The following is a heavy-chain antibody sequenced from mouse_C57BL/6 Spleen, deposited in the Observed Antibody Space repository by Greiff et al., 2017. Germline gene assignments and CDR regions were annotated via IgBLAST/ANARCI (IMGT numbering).Heavy chain of an antibody. V-gene: IGHV5-9*01. CDR3: ARLGSYYFDY. D-gene: IGHD2-2*01. J-gene: IGHJ2*01. CDR2: ISGGGGNT. CDR1: GFTFSSYT. Sequence: EVKVEESGGGLVKPGGSLKLSCAASGFTFSSYTMSWVRQTPEKRLEWVATISGGGGNTYYPDSVKGRFTISRDNAKNTLYLQMSSLRSEDTALYYCARLGSYYFDYWGQGTTLTVSS.